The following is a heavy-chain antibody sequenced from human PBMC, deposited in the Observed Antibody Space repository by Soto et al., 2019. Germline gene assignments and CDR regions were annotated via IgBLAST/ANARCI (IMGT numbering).Heavy chain of an antibody. J-gene: IGHJ4*02. Sequence: GGSLRLSCAASGFTVSSNYMSWVRQAPGKGLEGVSVIYSGGSTYYADSVKGRFTISRDNSKNTLYLQMNSLRAEDTAVYYCASLTYTVTKRGVWGQGTLVTVSS. V-gene: IGHV3-53*01. CDR1: GFTVSSNY. CDR3: ASLTYTVTKRGV. D-gene: IGHD4-17*01. CDR2: IYSGGST.